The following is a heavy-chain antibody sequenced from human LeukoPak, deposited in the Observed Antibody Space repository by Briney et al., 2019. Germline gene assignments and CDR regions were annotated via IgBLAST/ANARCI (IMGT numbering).Heavy chain of an antibody. CDR2: IYHVGGT. D-gene: IGHD6-13*01. CDR1: GVSIKTNSDY. Sequence: SETLSLTCTVSGVSIKTNSDYWGWLRQPPGKGLEWIGSIYHVGGTYYNPSLKSRVTISIDTSKNQFSLKLSSVTAADTAVYYCARERQQLANWFDPWGQGTLVTVSS. V-gene: IGHV4-39*07. J-gene: IGHJ5*02. CDR3: ARERQQLANWFDP.